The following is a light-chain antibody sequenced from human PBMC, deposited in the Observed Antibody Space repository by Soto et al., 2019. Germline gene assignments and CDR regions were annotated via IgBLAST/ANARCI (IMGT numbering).Light chain of an antibody. Sequence: QSALTQPASVSGSPGQSITISCTGTSSDIGNYNYVSWYQQHPGKAPKLMIYEVSNRPSGVSHRFSGSKSGNTASLTISGLQAEDEADYYCGSYTSSSTYVFGTGTKLTVL. J-gene: IGLJ1*01. CDR1: SSDIGNYNY. V-gene: IGLV2-14*01. CDR3: GSYTSSSTYV. CDR2: EVS.